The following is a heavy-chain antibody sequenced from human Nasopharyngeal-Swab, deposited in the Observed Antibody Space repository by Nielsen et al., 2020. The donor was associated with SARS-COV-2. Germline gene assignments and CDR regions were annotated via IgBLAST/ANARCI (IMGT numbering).Heavy chain of an antibody. J-gene: IGHJ6*02. CDR2: INNDGSST. Sequence: GESLKISCAASGFTFSNYWMHWVRQAPGKGLVWVSRINNDGSSTTDADSVKGRFTISRDNAKNTVYLQMNSLRADDTAVYYCAICLPQNSCMNVWGQGTTVTVSS. CDR1: GFTFSNYW. CDR3: AICLPQNSCMNV. D-gene: IGHD1-7*01. V-gene: IGHV3-74*03.